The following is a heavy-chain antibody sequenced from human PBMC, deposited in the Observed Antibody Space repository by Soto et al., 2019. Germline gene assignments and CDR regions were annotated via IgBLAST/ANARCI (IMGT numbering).Heavy chain of an antibody. D-gene: IGHD3-10*01. CDR1: GYSFTSYW. Sequence: GESLKISCKGSGYSFTSYWIGWVRQMPGKGLEWMGIIYPGDSDTRYSPSFQGQVTISADKSISTAYLQWSSLKASDTAMYYCARPYYYGSGSYYSEYYFDYWGQGTLVTVSS. J-gene: IGHJ4*02. CDR2: IYPGDSDT. CDR3: ARPYYYGSGSYYSEYYFDY. V-gene: IGHV5-51*01.